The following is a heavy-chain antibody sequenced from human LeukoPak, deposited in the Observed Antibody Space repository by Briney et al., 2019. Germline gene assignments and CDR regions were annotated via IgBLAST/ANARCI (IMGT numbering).Heavy chain of an antibody. D-gene: IGHD1-26*01. V-gene: IGHV4-39*01. CDR2: IFSGTT. CDR1: GGSISSSTYF. J-gene: IGHJ5*02. CDR3: ARHGSYYFWFDP. Sequence: PSETLSLTCTVPGGSISSSTYFWGWIRQPPGKGLEWIGSIFSGTTYYNPSLKSRVTISVDTSKNQFSLKLNSVTAADTAVCYCARHGSYYFWFDPWGQGTLVTVSS.